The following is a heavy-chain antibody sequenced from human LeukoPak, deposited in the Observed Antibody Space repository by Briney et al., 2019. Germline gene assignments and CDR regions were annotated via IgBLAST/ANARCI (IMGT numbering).Heavy chain of an antibody. J-gene: IGHJ4*02. CDR3: TVIQGWGSGSYYVDY. V-gene: IGHV3-33*01. CDR1: GFTFSSYG. D-gene: IGHD3-10*01. Sequence: GGSLRLSWAASGFTFSSYGMHWVRQAPGKGLEWVAVIWYDGSNKYYADSVKGRFTISRDDSRNTLYLQMNSLKTEDTAVYYCTVIQGWGSGSYYVDYWGQGTLVTVSS. CDR2: IWYDGSNK.